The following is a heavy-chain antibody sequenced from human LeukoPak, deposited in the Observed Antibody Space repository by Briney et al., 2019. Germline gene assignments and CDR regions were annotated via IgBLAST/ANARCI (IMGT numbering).Heavy chain of an antibody. J-gene: IGHJ4*02. D-gene: IGHD3-10*01. V-gene: IGHV4-61*01. Sequence: PSETLSLTCTVSAYSISSGYFWGWIRQPPGKGLEWIGYIYYSGSTNYNPSLKSRVTISVDTSKNQFSLKLSSVTAADTAVYYCARDSGSMSSGSHPQYYFDYWGQGTLVTVSS. CDR2: IYYSGST. CDR3: ARDSGSMSSGSHPQYYFDY. CDR1: AYSISSGYF.